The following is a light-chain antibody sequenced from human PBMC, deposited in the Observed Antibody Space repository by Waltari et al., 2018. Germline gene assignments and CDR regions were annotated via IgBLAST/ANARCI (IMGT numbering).Light chain of an antibody. CDR3: QEYENRPPWQ. V-gene: IGKV3-15*01. J-gene: IGKJ1*01. CDR1: QNINDN. Sequence: IVMTQSPVTLSVSPGERATLSCRASQNINDNLAWYPQKPGQAPRLLIYRSSTRAPGIPARFRGSGSVTEFTLTISSLQSEDFAVYYCQEYENRPPWQFGQGTKVEI. CDR2: RSS.